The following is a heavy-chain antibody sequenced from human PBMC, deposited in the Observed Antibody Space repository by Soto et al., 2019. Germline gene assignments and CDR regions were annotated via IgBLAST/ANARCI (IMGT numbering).Heavy chain of an antibody. Sequence: GESLKISFKGSGYSFTSYWISWVRQMPGKGLEWMGRIDPSDSYTNYSPSFQGHVTISADKSISTAYLQWSSLKASDTAMYYCAITTLSHCSSTSCSPHFDYRGQGTLVTVSS. CDR3: AITTLSHCSSTSCSPHFDY. CDR1: GYSFTSYW. D-gene: IGHD2-2*01. J-gene: IGHJ4*02. CDR2: IDPSDSYT. V-gene: IGHV5-10-1*01.